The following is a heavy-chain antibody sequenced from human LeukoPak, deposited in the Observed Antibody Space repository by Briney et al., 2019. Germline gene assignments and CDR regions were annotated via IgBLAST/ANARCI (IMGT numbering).Heavy chain of an antibody. CDR2: ISSNGGST. V-gene: IGHV3-64D*06. Sequence: GGSLRLSCSASGSTFSSYAMHWVRQAPGKGLEYVSAISSNGGSTYYADSVKGRFTISRDNSKNTLYLQMSSLRAEDTAVYYRAKEVLAVAGTGNWFRPWGQGTLVTVSS. J-gene: IGHJ5*02. CDR1: GSTFSSYA. CDR3: AKEVLAVAGTGNWFRP. D-gene: IGHD6-19*01.